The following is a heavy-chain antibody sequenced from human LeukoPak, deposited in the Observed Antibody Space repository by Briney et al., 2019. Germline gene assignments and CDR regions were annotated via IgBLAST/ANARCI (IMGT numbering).Heavy chain of an antibody. V-gene: IGHV3-48*04. CDR2: ISVSSRNVI. D-gene: IGHD3-16*01. CDR3: ARDFGPRLYAFDV. J-gene: IGHJ3*01. CDR1: GFTFSSYS. Sequence: GGSLRLSCAASGFTFSSYSMSCVRQVPGKGLGWLSYISVSSRNVIDYADSVKGRFTISRDDAKNSLYLQMNSLRAEDTAVYFCARDFGPRLYAFDVWGQGTMITVSS.